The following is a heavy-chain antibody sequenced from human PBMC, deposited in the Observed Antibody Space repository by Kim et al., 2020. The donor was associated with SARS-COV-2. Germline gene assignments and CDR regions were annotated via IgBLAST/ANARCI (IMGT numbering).Heavy chain of an antibody. Sequence: GGSLRLSCAASGFTFSSYAMSWVRQAPGKGLEWLSTIRGSGGSTYYADSVKGRFTISRDNSKNTLYLQMNSLRAEDTAVYYCAKGRSSGWPHYYSYGLDASGEGTTVTVSS. CDR2: IRGSGGST. CDR1: GFTFSSYA. V-gene: IGHV3-23*01. D-gene: IGHD6-19*01. CDR3: AKGRSSGWPHYYSYGLDA. J-gene: IGHJ6*04.